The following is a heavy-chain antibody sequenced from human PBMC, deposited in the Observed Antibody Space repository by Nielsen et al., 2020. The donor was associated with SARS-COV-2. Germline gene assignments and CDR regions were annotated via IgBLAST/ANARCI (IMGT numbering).Heavy chain of an antibody. CDR3: AKDLVKFDILTGYDY. CDR1: GFTVSSNY. D-gene: IGHD3-9*01. Sequence: GESLKISCAASGFTVSSNYMSWVRQAPGKGLEWVSVIYSGGSTYYADSVKGRFTISRDNSKNTLYLQMNSLRAEDTAVYYCAKDLVKFDILTGYDYWGQGTLVTVSS. J-gene: IGHJ4*02. V-gene: IGHV3-53*01. CDR2: IYSGGST.